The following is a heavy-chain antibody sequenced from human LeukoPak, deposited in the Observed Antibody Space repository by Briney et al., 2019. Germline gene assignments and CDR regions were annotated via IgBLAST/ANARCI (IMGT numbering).Heavy chain of an antibody. D-gene: IGHD3-10*01. CDR2: INHSGST. CDR1: GGSFSGYY. CDR3: ARAGFTYYHGSGSYKTHYGMDV. J-gene: IGHJ6*02. V-gene: IGHV4-34*01. Sequence: SETLSLTCAVYGGSFSGYYWSWIRQPPGKGLEWIGEINHSGSTNYNPSLKSRVTISVDTSKNQFSLKLSSVTAADTAVYYCARAGFTYYHGSGSYKTHYGMDVWGQGTTVTVSS.